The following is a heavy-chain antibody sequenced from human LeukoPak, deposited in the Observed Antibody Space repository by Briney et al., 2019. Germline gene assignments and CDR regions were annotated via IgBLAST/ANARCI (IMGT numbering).Heavy chain of an antibody. Sequence: SETLSLTCTVSGGSISSYYWSWIRQPAGKGLEWIGRIYTSGSTYYNPSLKSRVTISVDTSKNQFSLKLSSVTAADTAVYYCARVVAVARSYYYYGMDVWGQGTTVTVSS. J-gene: IGHJ6*02. V-gene: IGHV4-4*07. CDR2: IYTSGST. CDR3: ARVVAVARSYYYYGMDV. CDR1: GGSISSYY. D-gene: IGHD6-19*01.